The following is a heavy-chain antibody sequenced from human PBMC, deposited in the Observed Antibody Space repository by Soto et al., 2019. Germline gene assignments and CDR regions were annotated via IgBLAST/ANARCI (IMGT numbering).Heavy chain of an antibody. J-gene: IGHJ4*02. Sequence: GGSLRLSCAAAGITFSSYAMSWVRQAPGKGLEWVSAISGSGGSTYYADSVKGRFTISRDNSKNTLYLQMNSLRAEDTAVYYCAKDAYSSSWYYDYWGQGTLVTVSS. CDR2: ISGSGGST. V-gene: IGHV3-23*01. CDR3: AKDAYSSSWYYDY. D-gene: IGHD6-13*01. CDR1: GITFSSYA.